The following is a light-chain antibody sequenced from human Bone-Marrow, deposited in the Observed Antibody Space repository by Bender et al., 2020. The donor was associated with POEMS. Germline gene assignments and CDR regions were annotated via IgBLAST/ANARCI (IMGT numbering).Light chain of an antibody. V-gene: IGLV2-14*01. CDR2: DVT. J-gene: IGLJ2*01. CDR3: SSYTRITFEV. Sequence: QSALTQPASVSGSPGQAITISCTGTSSDVGGYEYVSWYQQHPGKAPKLLIYDVTNRPSGVSNRFSGSKSGNTASLTISGLQAEDEADYYCSSYTRITFEVFGGGTKVTVL. CDR1: SSDVGGYEY.